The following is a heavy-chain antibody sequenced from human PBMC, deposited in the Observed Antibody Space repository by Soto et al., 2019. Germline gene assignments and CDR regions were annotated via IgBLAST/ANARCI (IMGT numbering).Heavy chain of an antibody. D-gene: IGHD2-8*02. CDR1: GGTFSIYG. CDR3: ATSVGIAPTGEDGMDV. CDR2: IIPILTTP. Sequence: QVQLVQSGAEVKKTGSSVKVSCKASGGTFSIYGFSWVRQAPGQGPEWIGGIIPILTTPNYEQKFHGKVTIVADESTTTVYMELSSMKAEDTAVYYCATSVGIAPTGEDGMDVWGQVNSVTDSS. J-gene: IGHJ6*02. V-gene: IGHV1-69*01.